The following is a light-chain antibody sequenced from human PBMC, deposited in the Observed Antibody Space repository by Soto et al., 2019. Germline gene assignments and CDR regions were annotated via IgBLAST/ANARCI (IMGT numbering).Light chain of an antibody. CDR1: SSNIGSNS. V-gene: IGLV1-44*01. Sequence: QSVLTQPPSASGTPGQRVTISCSGSSSNIGSNSVNWYQQVPGTAPRLLINSNNQRPSGVPDRFSGSKSGTSAFLAISGLQSEDEADYYCAAWDDSLNGHWVFGGGTKLTVL. J-gene: IGLJ3*02. CDR2: SNN. CDR3: AAWDDSLNGHWV.